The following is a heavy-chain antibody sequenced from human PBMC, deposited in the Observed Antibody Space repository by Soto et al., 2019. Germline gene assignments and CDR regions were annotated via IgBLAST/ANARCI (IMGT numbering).Heavy chain of an antibody. V-gene: IGHV3-53*01. CDR1: GFTRSSNY. Sequence: GGSLRLSGAASGFTRSSNYMSWVRQAPGKGLEWVSVIYSGGSTYYADCVKGRFTISRDNSKNTVHLQMNSLRAEDTAVYYCAREWELPNYYGMDVWGQGTTVTVSS. CDR3: AREWELPNYYGMDV. J-gene: IGHJ6*02. D-gene: IGHD1-26*01. CDR2: IYSGGST.